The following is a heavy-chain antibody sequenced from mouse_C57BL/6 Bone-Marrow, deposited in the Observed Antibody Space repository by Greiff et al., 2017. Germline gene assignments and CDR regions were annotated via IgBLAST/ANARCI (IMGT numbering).Heavy chain of an antibody. J-gene: IGHJ1*03. Sequence: QVQLQQPGAELVKPGASVKMSCKASGYTFTSYWITWVKQRPGQGLAWIGDIYPGSGSTNYNEKFKSKATLTVDTSSSTAYMQLSSLTSEDSAVYYCARGGSTMVTTRYFDVWGTGTTVTVSS. CDR2: IYPGSGST. D-gene: IGHD2-2*01. V-gene: IGHV1-55*01. CDR1: GYTFTSYW. CDR3: ARGGSTMVTTRYFDV.